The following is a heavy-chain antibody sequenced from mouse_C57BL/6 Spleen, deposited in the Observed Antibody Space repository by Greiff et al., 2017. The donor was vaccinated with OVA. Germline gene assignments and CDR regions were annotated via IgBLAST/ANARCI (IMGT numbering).Heavy chain of an antibody. CDR1: GYSITSGYY. D-gene: IGHD2-4*01. V-gene: IGHV3-6*01. CDR3: AREGIYYDYDEGGN. CDR2: ISYDGSN. Sequence: EVQLVESGPGLVKPSQSLSLTCSVTGYSITSGYYWNWIRQFPGNKLEWMGYISYDGSNNYNPSLKNRISITRDTSKNQFFLKLNSVTTEDTATYYCAREGIYYDYDEGGNWGQGTLVTVSA. J-gene: IGHJ3*01.